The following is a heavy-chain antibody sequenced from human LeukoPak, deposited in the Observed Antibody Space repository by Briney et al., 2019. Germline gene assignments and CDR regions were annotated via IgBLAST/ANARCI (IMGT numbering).Heavy chain of an antibody. CDR2: FDPENDET. V-gene: IGHV1-24*01. J-gene: IGHJ4*02. Sequence: ASVKVSCKVSGYTLIKFSMHWVRQAPGKGLEWMGGFDPENDETFYAQKFQGRVTMTEDPSTDTAYMELSSLRYEDTAVYYCATIYYYDRSGYYRLDYWGQGTLVTVSS. D-gene: IGHD3-22*01. CDR1: GYTLIKFS. CDR3: ATIYYYDRSGYYRLDY.